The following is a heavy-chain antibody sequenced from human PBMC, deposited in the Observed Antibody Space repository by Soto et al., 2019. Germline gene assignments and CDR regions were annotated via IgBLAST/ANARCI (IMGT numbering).Heavy chain of an antibody. V-gene: IGHV3-21*01. CDR3: LVSIYCPSGVRWSFCVGDCSAPPCFDP. CDR2: ISSSSRYI. CDR1: GFTFSTYG. D-gene: IGHD2-21*02. Sequence: EVQLVESGGGLVRPGGSLTLSCVGSGFTFSTYGMSWVRQAPGKGLEWVSYISSSSRYIYYVDSARGRFTIYRDNGKESLDLRMSSLRVEDTAVYYCLVSIYCPSGVRWSFCVGDCSAPPCFDPWAQGTLVTVSS. J-gene: IGHJ5*01.